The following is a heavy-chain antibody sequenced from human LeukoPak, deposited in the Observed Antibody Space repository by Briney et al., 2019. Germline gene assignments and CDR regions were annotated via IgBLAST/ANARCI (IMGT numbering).Heavy chain of an antibody. CDR3: ARFSRMDYYDSSGYYSNQYYFDY. Sequence: SETLSLTCAVYGGSFSGYYWSWIRQPPGKGLEWIGEINHSGITNYNPSLKSRVTISVDTSKNQFSLKLSSVTAADTAVYYCARFSRMDYYDSSGYYSNQYYFDYWGQGTLVTVSS. V-gene: IGHV4-34*01. J-gene: IGHJ4*02. CDR2: INHSGIT. D-gene: IGHD3-22*01. CDR1: GGSFSGYY.